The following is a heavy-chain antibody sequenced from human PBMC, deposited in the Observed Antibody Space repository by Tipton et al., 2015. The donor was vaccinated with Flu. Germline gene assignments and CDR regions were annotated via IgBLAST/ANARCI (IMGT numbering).Heavy chain of an antibody. Sequence: TLSLTCTVSGGSITTTGYYWSWIRQHPGKGLEWIGYIFYSGSTYYNPSLKSRVTISIDTSNNQFFLNLTSVTAADTAIYYCGRGVTVTQGGRYYFDSWGQGILVTVSS. CDR1: GGSITTTGYY. D-gene: IGHD4-17*01. CDR3: GRGVTVTQGGRYYFDS. V-gene: IGHV4-31*03. CDR2: IFYSGST. J-gene: IGHJ4*02.